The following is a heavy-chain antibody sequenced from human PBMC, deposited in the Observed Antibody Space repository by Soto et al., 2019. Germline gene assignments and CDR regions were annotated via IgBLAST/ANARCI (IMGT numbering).Heavy chain of an antibody. Sequence: EVQLVESGGGLVQPGGSLRLSCAASGFTVSSNYMSWVRQAPGKGLEWVSVIYSGGSTYYADSVKGRFTISRHNSKNTLYLQMNSLRAEDTAVYYCAREGYSSSWSWFDPWGQGTLVTVSS. V-gene: IGHV3-53*04. CDR3: AREGYSSSWSWFDP. CDR2: IYSGGST. J-gene: IGHJ5*02. D-gene: IGHD6-13*01. CDR1: GFTVSSNY.